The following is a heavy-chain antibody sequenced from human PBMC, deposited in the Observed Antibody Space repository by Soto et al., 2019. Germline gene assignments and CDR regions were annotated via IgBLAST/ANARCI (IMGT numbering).Heavy chain of an antibody. CDR2: IYYSDYSGST. Sequence: SETLSLTCTVSGGSINSTNYYWGWIRQPPGKGLEWIGSIYYSDYSGSTYYKPSLNSRVTISVDTSKNQFSLRLRSVTAADTAVYYCTRGSQLPSFLGWGQGTLVTVSS. CDR1: GGSINSTNYY. D-gene: IGHD2-2*01. J-gene: IGHJ4*02. V-gene: IGHV4-39*01. CDR3: TRGSQLPSFLG.